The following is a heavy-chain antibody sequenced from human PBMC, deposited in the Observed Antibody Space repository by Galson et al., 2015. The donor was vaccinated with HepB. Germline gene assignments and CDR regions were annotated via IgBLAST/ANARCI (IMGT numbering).Heavy chain of an antibody. CDR1: GYIFNNYN. CDR3: ASDAAGTFVRG. CDR2: MNPNSGNT. Sequence: SVKVSCKASGYIFNNYNIHWVRQATGQGLEWMGWMNPNSGNTGYAQKFQGRVTMTRNTSISTAYMELSSLRSEDTAVYYCASDAAGTFVRGWGQGTLVTVSS. J-gene: IGHJ4*02. D-gene: IGHD2/OR15-2a*01. V-gene: IGHV1-8*02.